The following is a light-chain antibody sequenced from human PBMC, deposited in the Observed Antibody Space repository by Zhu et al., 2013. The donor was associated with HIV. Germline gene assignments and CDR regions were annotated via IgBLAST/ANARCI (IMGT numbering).Light chain of an antibody. CDR3: SSYTSSSTWV. Sequence: QSALTQPASVSGSPGQSITISCAGTSSDVGNYNYVSWYQLHPGEAPKVMIYEVRNRPSGVSNRFSGAKSGNTASLTISGLQAEDEADYYCSSYTSSSTWVFGGGTKLTVL. CDR1: SSDVGNYNY. J-gene: IGLJ3*02. V-gene: IGLV2-14*01. CDR2: EVR.